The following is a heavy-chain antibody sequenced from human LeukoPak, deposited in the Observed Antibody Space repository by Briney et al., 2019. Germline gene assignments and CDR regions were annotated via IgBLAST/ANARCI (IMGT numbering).Heavy chain of an antibody. CDR3: ARDQGSSGWYEGIDY. CDR1: GFTFSSYS. V-gene: IGHV3-21*01. D-gene: IGHD6-19*01. CDR2: MSSRSSYI. J-gene: IGHJ4*02. Sequence: GGSLRLSCAAAGFTFSSYSMNWVRQAPGKGLGWVSSMSSRSSYIYYADSVKGRFTISRHNANNSLYLQMNGLRADDTSVYYCARDQGSSGWYEGIDYWGQGTLVTVSS.